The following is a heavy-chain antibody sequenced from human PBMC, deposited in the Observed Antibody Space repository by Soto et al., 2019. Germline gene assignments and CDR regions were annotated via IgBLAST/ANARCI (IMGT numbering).Heavy chain of an antibody. CDR2: IYPGDSDT. J-gene: IGHJ2*01. V-gene: IGHV5-51*03. CDR3: ARREDTSPSFDL. CDR1: GYSFTNYW. Sequence: EVQLVQSGAEVKKPGESLKISCKSSGYSFTNYWIVWVRQMPGKVLEWMGIIYPGDSDTRYIPSFQGQVIISGDKSISTAYLQWSSLKASDSAIYYCARREDTSPSFDLWGRGALVTVSS. D-gene: IGHD3-16*01.